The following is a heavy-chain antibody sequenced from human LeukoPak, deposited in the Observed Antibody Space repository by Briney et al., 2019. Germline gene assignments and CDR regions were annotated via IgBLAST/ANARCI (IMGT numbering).Heavy chain of an antibody. D-gene: IGHD2-2*01. J-gene: IGHJ6*03. CDR2: IYYSGST. V-gene: IGHV4-59*01. CDR1: GGSISSYY. Sequence: PSETLSLTCTVSGGSISSYYWSWIRQPPGRGLEWIGYIYYSGSTNYNPSLKSRVTISVDTSKNQFSLKLSSVTAADTAVYYCARDVRYCSSTSCSKDSHYYYYYYMDVWGKGTTVTVSS. CDR3: ARDVRYCSSTSCSKDSHYYYYYYMDV.